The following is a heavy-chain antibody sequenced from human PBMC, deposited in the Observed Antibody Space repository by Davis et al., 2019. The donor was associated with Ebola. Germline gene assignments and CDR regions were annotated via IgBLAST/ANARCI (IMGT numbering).Heavy chain of an antibody. CDR3: ARDHYGDYGMDV. J-gene: IGHJ6*02. Sequence: PGGSLRLSCAASGFTVSSNYMSWVRQAPGKGLEWVSVIYSGGSTYYADSVKGRFTISRDNSKNTLYLQMNSLRAEDTAVYYCARDHYGDYGMDVWGQGTTVTVSS. V-gene: IGHV3-53*01. CDR1: GFTVSSNY. D-gene: IGHD4-17*01. CDR2: IYSGGST.